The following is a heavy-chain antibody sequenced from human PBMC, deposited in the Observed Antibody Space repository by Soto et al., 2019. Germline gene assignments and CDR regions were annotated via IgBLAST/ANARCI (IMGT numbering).Heavy chain of an antibody. V-gene: IGHV4-4*02. J-gene: IGHJ3*02. CDR2: IYHSGST. Sequence: SETLSLTCAVSGGSISSSNWWSWVRQPPGKGLEWIGEIYHSGSTNYNPSLKSRVTISVDKSKNQFSLKLSSVTAADTAVYYCASARITYYYDSSGYHHDAFDIWGQGTMVTVSS. CDR3: ASARITYYYDSSGYHHDAFDI. CDR1: GGSISSSNW. D-gene: IGHD3-22*01.